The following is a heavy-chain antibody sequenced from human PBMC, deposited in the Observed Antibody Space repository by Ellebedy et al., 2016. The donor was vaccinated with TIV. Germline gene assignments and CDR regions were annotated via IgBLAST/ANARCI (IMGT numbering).Heavy chain of an antibody. V-gene: IGHV1-3*01. J-gene: IGHJ4*02. CDR2: INAGNGNT. CDR1: GYTFTNYA. CDR3: ARVKVEQWLVRSDYFDY. Sequence: ATSVKVSCKASGYTFTNYAMHWVRQAPGERLEWMGWINAGNGNTKYSQKFQGRVTITRDTSARTAYRELSSLRSEDTAVYYCARVKVEQWLVRSDYFDYWGQGTLVTVSS. D-gene: IGHD6-19*01.